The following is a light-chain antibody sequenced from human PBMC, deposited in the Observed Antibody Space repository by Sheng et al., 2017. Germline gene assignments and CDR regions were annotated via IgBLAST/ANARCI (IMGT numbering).Light chain of an antibody. V-gene: IGKV3-11*01. Sequence: EIVLTQSPATLSLSPGERATLSCRASQSVYNYLAWYQQKPGQAPRLIISGVSNRATGIPARFSGSGSGTDFTLTISSLEPEDSALYFCQQRSNWPQVSFGGGTKVEVK. CDR2: GVS. J-gene: IGKJ4*01. CDR1: QSVYNY. CDR3: QQRSNWPQVS.